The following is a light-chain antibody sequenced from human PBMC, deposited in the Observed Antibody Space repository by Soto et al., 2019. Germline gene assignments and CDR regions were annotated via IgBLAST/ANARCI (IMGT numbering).Light chain of an antibody. Sequence: QSALTQPASVSGSPGQSITISCTGTSSDVGGYNYVSWYQQHPGKAPKLMIYEVSNRPSGVSNRFSGSKSGNTASLTISGLKAEDEDDYDCSSYTSSSTRVFGGGTQLTVL. V-gene: IGLV2-14*01. CDR3: SSYTSSSTRV. J-gene: IGLJ3*02. CDR2: EVS. CDR1: SSDVGGYNY.